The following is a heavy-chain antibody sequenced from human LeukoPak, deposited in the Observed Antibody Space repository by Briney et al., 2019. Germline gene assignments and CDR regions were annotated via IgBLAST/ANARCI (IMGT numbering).Heavy chain of an antibody. CDR1: GFTFSSYA. CDR3: AKVASYPYYYYGMDV. CDR2: ISGSGGST. D-gene: IGHD5-18*01. V-gene: IGHV3-23*01. Sequence: GGALRLSCAASGFTFSSYAMSWVRQAPGKGLEWVSAISGSGGSTYYADSVKGRFTISRDNSKNTLYLQMNSLRAEDTAVYYCAKVASYPYYYYGMDVWGQGTTVTVSS. J-gene: IGHJ6*02.